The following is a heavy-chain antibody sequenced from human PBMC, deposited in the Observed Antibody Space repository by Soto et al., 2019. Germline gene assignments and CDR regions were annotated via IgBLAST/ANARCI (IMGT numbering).Heavy chain of an antibody. D-gene: IGHD3-22*01. J-gene: IGHJ4*02. CDR2: INPSGGST. CDR3: ARDYHDYYDSSGSPGY. Sequence: VASVKVSCKASGYTFTSYYMHWVRQAPGQGLEWMGIINPSGGSTSYAQKFQGRVTMTRDTSTSTVYMELSSLRSEDTAVYYCARDYHDYYDSSGSPGYWGQGTLVTVSS. V-gene: IGHV1-46*01. CDR1: GYTFTSYY.